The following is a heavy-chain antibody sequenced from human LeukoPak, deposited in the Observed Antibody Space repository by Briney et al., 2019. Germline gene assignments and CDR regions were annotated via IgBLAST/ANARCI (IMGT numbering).Heavy chain of an antibody. CDR3: ARAEYSYGYVEDGLDY. CDR1: GYTFTSYG. CDR2: ISAYNGNT. J-gene: IGHJ4*02. D-gene: IGHD5-18*01. Sequence: ASVKVSCKASGYTFTSYGISWVRQAPGQGLEWMGWISAYNGNTNYAQKLQGRFTMTTDTSTSTAYMELRSLRSDDTAVYYCARAEYSYGYVEDGLDYWGQGTLVTVSS. V-gene: IGHV1-18*01.